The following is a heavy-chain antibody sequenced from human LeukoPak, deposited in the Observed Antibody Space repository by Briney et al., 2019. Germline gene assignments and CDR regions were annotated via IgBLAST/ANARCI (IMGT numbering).Heavy chain of an antibody. V-gene: IGHV1-46*01. CDR2: INPSGGST. Sequence: ASVKVSCKASGYTFTSYYMHWVRQAPGQGLEWMGIINPSGGSTSYAQKFQGRVTMTRDTSTSTVYMELSSLRSEDTAVYYCARDHYCSGGSCYSREDYYYYYMDVWGKGTTVTISS. J-gene: IGHJ6*03. D-gene: IGHD2-15*01. CDR3: ARDHYCSGGSCYSREDYYYYYMDV. CDR1: GYTFTSYY.